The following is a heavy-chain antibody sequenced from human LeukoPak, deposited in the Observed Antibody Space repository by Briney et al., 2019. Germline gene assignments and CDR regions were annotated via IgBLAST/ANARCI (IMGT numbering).Heavy chain of an antibody. CDR1: GFTFDDYA. CDR2: INSDGSST. J-gene: IGHJ4*02. Sequence: PGGSLRLSCAASGFTFDDYAMNWVRQAPGKGLVWVSRINSDGSSTSYADSVKGRFTISRDNAKNTLYLQMNSLRAEDTAVYYCARDQEQWLAQFDYWGQGTLVTVSS. V-gene: IGHV3-74*01. CDR3: ARDQEQWLAQFDY. D-gene: IGHD6-19*01.